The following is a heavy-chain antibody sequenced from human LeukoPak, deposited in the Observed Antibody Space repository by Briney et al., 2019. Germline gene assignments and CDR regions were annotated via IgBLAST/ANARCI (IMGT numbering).Heavy chain of an antibody. CDR1: GGSISSSSYY. J-gene: IGHJ4*02. V-gene: IGHV4-39*01. Sequence: SETLSLTCTVSGGSISSSSYYWGWIRQPPGKGLEWIGSIYYSGSTYYNPSLKSRVTISVDTSKNQFSLKLSSVTAADTAVYYCARHSFHYYGSGSPFDYWGQGTLVTVSS. CDR2: IYYSGST. CDR3: ARHSFHYYGSGSPFDY. D-gene: IGHD3-10*01.